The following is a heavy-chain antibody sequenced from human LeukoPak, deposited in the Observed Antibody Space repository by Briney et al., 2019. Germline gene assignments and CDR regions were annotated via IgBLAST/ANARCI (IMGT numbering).Heavy chain of an antibody. CDR3: ASEGIAVAGSDY. V-gene: IGHV4-30-4*08. J-gene: IGHJ4*01. Sequence: SETLSLTCTVSGGSISSGDYYWSWIRQPPGKGLEWIGYIYYSGSTYYNPSPKSRVTISVDTSKNQFSLKLSSVTAADTAGYYCASEGIAVAGSDYWGQRTLVTVSS. CDR2: IYYSGST. D-gene: IGHD6-19*01. CDR1: GGSISSGDYY.